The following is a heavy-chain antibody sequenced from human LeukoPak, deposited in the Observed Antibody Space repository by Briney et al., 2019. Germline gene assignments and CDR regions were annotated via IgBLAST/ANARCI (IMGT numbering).Heavy chain of an antibody. CDR1: GLTISSSG. CDR3: ARRGNIGNAFDF. V-gene: IGHV3-11*03. CDR2: ISSSSSYT. D-gene: IGHD1-26*01. J-gene: IGHJ3*01. Sequence: GGSLRLSCAASGLTISSSGMSWIRQAPGKGLEWVSYISSSSSYTNNADSVKGRFTISRDNAKNSLYLQMNSLRAADTAVYYCARRGNIGNAFDFWGQGTVVTVSS.